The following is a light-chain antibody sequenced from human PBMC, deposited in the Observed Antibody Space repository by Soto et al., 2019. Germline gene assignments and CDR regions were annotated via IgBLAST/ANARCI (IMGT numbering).Light chain of an antibody. CDR3: SSSAGGSNRV. V-gene: IGLV2-8*01. Sequence: QSALTQPPSASGSPGQSVTISCTGTSSDVGAYNYVSWYQQHPGKAPKLMIYEVSQRPSGVPDRFSGYKSGNTASLTVSGLQADDEADYYCSSSAGGSNRVFGTGTKVTVL. CDR2: EVS. J-gene: IGLJ1*01. CDR1: SSDVGAYNY.